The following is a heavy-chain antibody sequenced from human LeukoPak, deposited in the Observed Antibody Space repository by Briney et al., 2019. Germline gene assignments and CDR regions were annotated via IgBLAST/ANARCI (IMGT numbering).Heavy chain of an antibody. CDR3: ARPYYYDSSGYYAPFDY. V-gene: IGHV1-46*01. Sequence: GASVKVSCKASGDTFISYYIHWVRQAPGKGLEWMGIINPSGGSTSYAQKFQGRVTVTRDTSTSTIYMDLSSLRSEDTAVYYCARPYYYDSSGYYAPFDYWGQGTLVTVSS. D-gene: IGHD3-22*01. CDR1: GDTFISYY. CDR2: INPSGGST. J-gene: IGHJ4*02.